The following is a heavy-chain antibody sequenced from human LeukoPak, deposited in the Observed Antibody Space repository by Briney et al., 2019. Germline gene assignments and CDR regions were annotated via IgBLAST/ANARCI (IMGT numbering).Heavy chain of an antibody. CDR1: GGSISSSASY. CDR3: ARLLSPGWFDP. J-gene: IGHJ5*02. D-gene: IGHD2/OR15-2a*01. V-gene: IGHV4-39*01. Sequence: MASETLSLTCTVSGGSISSSASYWAWIRQPPGKGLEWIANVYYNGDTYYKSSLYSRVTISADTSKNQFSLNLRSVTAADTAVYYCARLLSPGWFDPWGQGTLVTVSS. CDR2: VYYNGDT.